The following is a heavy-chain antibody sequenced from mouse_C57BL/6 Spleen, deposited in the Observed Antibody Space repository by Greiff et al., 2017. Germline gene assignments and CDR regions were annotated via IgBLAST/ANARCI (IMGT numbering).Heavy chain of an antibody. CDR3: ASYYGNRYYAMDY. Sequence: QVQLKQSGPGLVQPSQSLSITCTVSGFSLTSYGVHWVRQSPGKGLEWLGVIWSGGSTDYNAAFISKLSISKDNATSQVFFKMNSLQADDTAIYYCASYYGNRYYAMDYWGQGTSVTVSS. V-gene: IGHV2-2*01. J-gene: IGHJ4*01. D-gene: IGHD2-1*01. CDR1: GFSLTSYG. CDR2: IWSGGST.